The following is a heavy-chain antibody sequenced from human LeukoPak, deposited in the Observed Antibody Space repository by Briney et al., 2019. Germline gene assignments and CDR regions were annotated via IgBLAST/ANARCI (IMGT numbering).Heavy chain of an antibody. V-gene: IGHV3-74*01. J-gene: IGHJ6*02. CDR1: GFTFSSYS. D-gene: IGHD3-22*01. Sequence: GGSLRLSCAASGFTFSSYSMNWVRQAPGKGLVWVSRINSDGSSTSYADSVKGRFTISRDNAKNTLYLQMNSLRAEDTAVYYCARVLSYYYDSSGYYYHYYYGMDVWGQGTTVTVSS. CDR2: INSDGSST. CDR3: ARVLSYYYDSSGYYYHYYYGMDV.